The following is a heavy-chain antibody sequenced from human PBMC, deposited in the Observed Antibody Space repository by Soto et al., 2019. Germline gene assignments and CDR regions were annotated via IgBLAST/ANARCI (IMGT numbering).Heavy chain of an antibody. CDR3: ARDVQGYNWNFGEGYYFDY. CDR2: ISSSSSYI. V-gene: IGHV3-21*01. J-gene: IGHJ4*02. D-gene: IGHD1-7*01. CDR1: GFTFSSYS. Sequence: EVQLVESGGGLVKPGGSLRLSCAASGFTFSSYSMNWVRQAPGKGLEWVSSISSSSSYIYYADSVKGRFTISRDNAKNSLYLQMNSLRAEDTAVYYCARDVQGYNWNFGEGYYFDYWGQGTLVTVSS.